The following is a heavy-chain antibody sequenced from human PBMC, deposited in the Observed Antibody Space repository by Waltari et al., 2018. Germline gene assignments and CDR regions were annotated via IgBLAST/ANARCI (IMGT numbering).Heavy chain of an antibody. D-gene: IGHD3-16*01. CDR3: AGESGLGGWGFDF. V-gene: IGHV3-53*01. CDR1: GFTVSTKD. Sequence: EVQLVESGGGLIQPGGSLRLSCAASGFTVSTKDMSWVRQAPGKGLGWVSGIYKGGRTRYGDSVKGRFTISRDNSKNTLYLQMNSLRPEDTAVYYCAGESGLGGWGFDFWGQGTLVTVSS. J-gene: IGHJ4*02. CDR2: IYKGGRT.